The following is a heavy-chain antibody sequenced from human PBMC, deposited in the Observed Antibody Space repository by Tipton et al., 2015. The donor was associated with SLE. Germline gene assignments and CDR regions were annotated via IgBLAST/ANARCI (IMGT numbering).Heavy chain of an antibody. J-gene: IGHJ4*02. CDR1: GGSFSGYY. V-gene: IGHV4-34*01. D-gene: IGHD5-12*01. CDR3: ARESGYDWGDFDY. CDR2: INHSGST. Sequence: GLVKPSETLSLTCAVYGGSFSGYYWSWIRQPPGKGLEWIGEINHSGSTNYNPSLKSRVTISVDTSKNHFSLKLSSVTAADTAVYYCARESGYDWGDFDYWGQGTLVTVSS.